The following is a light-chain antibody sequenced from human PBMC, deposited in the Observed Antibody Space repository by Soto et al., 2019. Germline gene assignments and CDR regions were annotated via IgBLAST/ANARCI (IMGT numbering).Light chain of an antibody. J-gene: IGKJ5*01. V-gene: IGKV3-11*01. CDR2: DAS. Sequence: EVVLTHSPATLSLSPGERATLSCRASQSVRTSLAWYQHKPGQAPRLVIYDASLRANGVPARFGGSGSGTDFTLTINSLEPEDFAVYYCQQRNVWPPITFGQGTR. CDR1: QSVRTS. CDR3: QQRNVWPPIT.